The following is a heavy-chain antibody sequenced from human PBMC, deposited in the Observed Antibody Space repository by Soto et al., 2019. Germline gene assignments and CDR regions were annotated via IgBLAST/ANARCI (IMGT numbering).Heavy chain of an antibody. J-gene: IGHJ4*02. CDR1: GGSINSGGFY. V-gene: IGHV4-31*03. Sequence: QVQLQESGPGLVKPSQTLSLTCTVSGGSINSGGFYWSWIRQHPEKALEWIGYIFYSGSTSYNPSLESRVTMSVDTSKNQFSLKVTSVTAADTAVYYCARGRGSGDFFDYWGQGTLVTVSS. CDR2: IFYSGST. CDR3: ARGRGSGDFFDY. D-gene: IGHD3-10*01.